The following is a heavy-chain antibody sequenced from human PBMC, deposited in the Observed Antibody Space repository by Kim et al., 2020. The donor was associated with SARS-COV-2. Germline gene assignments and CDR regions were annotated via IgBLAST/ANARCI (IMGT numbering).Heavy chain of an antibody. J-gene: IGHJ6*03. CDR1: EFTFSSTHW. Sequence: GGSLRLSCAASEFTFSSTHWMNWVRQAPGKGLGVVANINGDGSEKNSEASVEGRFTISRDAASKPQHLQMSRLGEDATADYYCCPGHYSYY. CDR2: INGDGSEK. V-gene: IGHV3-7*01. CDR3: CPGHYSYY.